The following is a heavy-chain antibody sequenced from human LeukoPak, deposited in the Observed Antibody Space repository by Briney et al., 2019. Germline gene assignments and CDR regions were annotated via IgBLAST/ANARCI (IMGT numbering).Heavy chain of an antibody. Sequence: GASVKVSRKASGYTFTGYYMHWVRQAPGQGLEWMGWINPNSGGTNYAQKFQGRVTMTRDTSISTAYMELSRLRSDDTAVYYCARGTVEGYYGSGSYYTDPPWGYWGQGTLVTVPS. J-gene: IGHJ4*02. CDR1: GYTFTGYY. D-gene: IGHD3-10*01. V-gene: IGHV1-2*02. CDR2: INPNSGGT. CDR3: ARGTVEGYYGSGSYYTDPPWGY.